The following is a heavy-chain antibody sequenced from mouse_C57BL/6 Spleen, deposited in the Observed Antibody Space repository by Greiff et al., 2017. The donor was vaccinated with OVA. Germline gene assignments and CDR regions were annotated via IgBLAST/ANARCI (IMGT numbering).Heavy chain of an antibody. Sequence: QVHVKQPGAELVMPGASVKLSCKASGYTFTSYWMHWVKQRPGQGLEWIGEIDPSDSYTNYNQKFKGKSTLTVDKSSSTAYMQLSSLTSEDSAVYYCARGAGFDYWGQGTTLTVSS. J-gene: IGHJ2*01. D-gene: IGHD3-3*01. CDR3: ARGAGFDY. CDR1: GYTFTSYW. CDR2: IDPSDSYT. V-gene: IGHV1-69*01.